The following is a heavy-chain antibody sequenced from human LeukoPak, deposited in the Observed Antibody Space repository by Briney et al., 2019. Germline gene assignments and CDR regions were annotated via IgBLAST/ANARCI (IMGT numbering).Heavy chain of an antibody. CDR2: INPNRGGT. CDR1: GCTFTGYY. J-gene: IGHJ4*02. CDR3: ARVYYDFWSDFDY. Sequence: ASVKLSCKASGCTFTGYYMHWVRQAPGQGLEWMGRINPNRGGTNYAQKFQGRVTMTRDTSISTAYMELSRLRSDDTAVYYCARVYYDFWSDFDYWGQGTLVTVSS. V-gene: IGHV1-2*06. D-gene: IGHD3-3*01.